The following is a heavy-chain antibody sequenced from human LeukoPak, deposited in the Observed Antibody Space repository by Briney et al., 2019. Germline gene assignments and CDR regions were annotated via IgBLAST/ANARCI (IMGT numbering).Heavy chain of an antibody. CDR1: GHTFTSYY. CDR2: INPSGGST. CDR3: AGGRSIVVVPAAIYPPFGY. J-gene: IGHJ4*02. Sequence: GASVKVSCKASGHTFTSYYLHWVRQAPGQGLEWMGIINPSGGSTSYAQKFQGRVTMTRDTSTSTVYMELSSLRSEDTAVYYCAGGRSIVVVPAAIYPPFGYWGQGTLVTVSS. V-gene: IGHV1-46*01. D-gene: IGHD2-2*01.